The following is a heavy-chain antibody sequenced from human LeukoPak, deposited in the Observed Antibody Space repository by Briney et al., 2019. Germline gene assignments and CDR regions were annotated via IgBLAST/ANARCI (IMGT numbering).Heavy chain of an antibody. D-gene: IGHD6-19*01. J-gene: IGHJ4*02. CDR1: GGSISSGSYY. Sequence: SETLSLTCTVSGGSISSGSYYWSWIRQPAGKGLEWIGRIYTSGSTYYNPSLKSRVTVSVDTSKNQFSLNLGSVTAADTAVYYCARGSASSAWYGRSRYWGQGTLVTVSS. CDR3: ARGSASSAWYGRSRY. CDR2: IYTSGST. V-gene: IGHV4-61*02.